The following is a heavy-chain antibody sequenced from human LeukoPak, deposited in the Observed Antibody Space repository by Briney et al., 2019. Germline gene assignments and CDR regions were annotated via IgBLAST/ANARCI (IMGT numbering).Heavy chain of an antibody. V-gene: IGHV4-39*01. CDR2: IFYSGST. CDR3: ARPSSSGSYFY. Sequence: SETLSLTCTVSGDSISSSSSYWGWIRQPPGKGLEWIGSIFYSGSTYYNPSLMSRVTISIVASKNQFSLKLSSVTAADTAVYYCARPSSSGSYFYWGQGTLVTVSS. CDR1: GDSISSSSSY. J-gene: IGHJ4*02. D-gene: IGHD3-10*01.